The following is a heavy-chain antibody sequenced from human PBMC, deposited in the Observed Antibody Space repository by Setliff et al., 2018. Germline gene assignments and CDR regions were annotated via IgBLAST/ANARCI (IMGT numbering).Heavy chain of an antibody. CDR1: AFPFSISS. Sequence: GGSLRLSCAASAFPFSISSMHWVRQAPGEGLEWVSSISDSSFHIYYSDSVKGRFTISRDNVKNSLYLQMNSLRADDTAVYYCARSAANGGHDPFDIWGQGTLVTVSS. CDR2: ISDSSFHI. J-gene: IGHJ3*02. CDR3: ARSAANGGHDPFDI. V-gene: IGHV3-21*01. D-gene: IGHD6-25*01.